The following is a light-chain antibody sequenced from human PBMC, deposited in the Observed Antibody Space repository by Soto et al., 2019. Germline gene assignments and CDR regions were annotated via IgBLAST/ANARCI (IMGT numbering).Light chain of an antibody. J-gene: IGKJ5*01. CDR1: QSVNSNY. CDR2: GAS. V-gene: IGKV3-20*01. Sequence: EIVLTQSPDTLSLSPGESATLSCRASQSVNSNYLAWYQQKPGQAPRLLIYGASSRATGIPDRFSGSGSGTDFTLTISSLEPEDFAVFYCQQYDNSITFGQGTRLEIE. CDR3: QQYDNSIT.